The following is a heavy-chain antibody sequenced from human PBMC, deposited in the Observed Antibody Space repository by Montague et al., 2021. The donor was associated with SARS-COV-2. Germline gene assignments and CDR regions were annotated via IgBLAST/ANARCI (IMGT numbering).Heavy chain of an antibody. V-gene: IGHV4-59*01. Sequence: SETLSLTCTVSGGSISSYYWSWIRQPPGKGLEWIGYIYYSGSTNYNPSLKSRATISVDTSKNQFSLKLSSVTAAETAVYYCARGFDYWGRGTLVTVSS. CDR2: IYYSGST. J-gene: IGHJ4*02. CDR1: GGSISSYY. CDR3: ARGFDY.